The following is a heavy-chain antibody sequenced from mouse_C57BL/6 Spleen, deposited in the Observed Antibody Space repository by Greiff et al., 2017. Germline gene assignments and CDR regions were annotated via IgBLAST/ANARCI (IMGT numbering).Heavy chain of an antibody. Sequence: EVQLQESGPGLAKPSQTLSLTCSVTGYSITSDYWNWIRKFPGNKLEYMGYISYSGSTYYNPSLKSRISIARDTSKNQYYLQLNSVTTEDTATYYCARRAIDYYGSSYAMGYWGQGTSVTVSS. CDR2: ISYSGST. D-gene: IGHD1-1*01. CDR3: ARRAIDYYGSSYAMGY. CDR1: GYSITSDY. J-gene: IGHJ4*01. V-gene: IGHV3-8*01.